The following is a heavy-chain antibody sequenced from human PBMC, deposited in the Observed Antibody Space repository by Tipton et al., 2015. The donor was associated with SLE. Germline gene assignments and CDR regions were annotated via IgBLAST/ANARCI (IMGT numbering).Heavy chain of an antibody. V-gene: IGHV3-53*04. CDR3: AREDLSCSGGSCYSPPCPCWFDP. Sequence: QLVQSGGGLVQPGGSLTLSCAASGFTVSSNYMSWVRQAPGKGLEWVSIIYAGGTTYYADSMKGRFTISRDNSKNTLYLQMNRLRTEDTAVYYCAREDLSCSGGSCYSPPCPCWFDPWGQGTLVTVSS. CDR2: IYAGGTT. CDR1: GFTVSSNY. J-gene: IGHJ5*02. D-gene: IGHD2-15*01.